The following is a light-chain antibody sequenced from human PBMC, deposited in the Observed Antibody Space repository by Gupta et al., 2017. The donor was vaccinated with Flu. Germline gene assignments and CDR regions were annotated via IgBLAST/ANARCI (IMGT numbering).Light chain of an antibody. CDR1: GLSTYS. J-gene: IGLJ1*01. CDR2: DQN. V-gene: IGLV3-19*01. Sequence: GQTVRITCQGDGLSTYSASWYQQKPGQAPLLLIYDQNKRPSGIPDRFSASNSGSTASLTIAGAQAQDEADYYCGSRDSNTCSFVFGTVTKLTVL. CDR3: GSRDSNTCSFV.